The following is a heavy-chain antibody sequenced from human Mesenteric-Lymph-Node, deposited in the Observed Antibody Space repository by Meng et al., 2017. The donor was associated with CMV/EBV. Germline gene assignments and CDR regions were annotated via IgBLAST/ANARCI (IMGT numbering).Heavy chain of an antibody. D-gene: IGHD6-13*01. CDR1: GFTVSSNY. Sequence: GGSLRLSCAASGFTVSSNYMSWVRQAPGKGLEWVSVVYSGGSTFFADSVKGRFTISRDNSKNTLYLQMNSLRAEDTAVYYCARVKSGLDYSSSWNPYDYWGQGTLVTVSS. CDR3: ARVKSGLDYSSSWNPYDY. V-gene: IGHV3-53*01. J-gene: IGHJ4*02. CDR2: VYSGGST.